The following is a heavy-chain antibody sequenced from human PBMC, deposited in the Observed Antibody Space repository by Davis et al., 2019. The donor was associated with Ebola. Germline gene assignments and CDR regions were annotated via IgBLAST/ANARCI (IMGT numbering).Heavy chain of an antibody. Sequence: AASVKVSCKASGYTFSRYDIHWVRQAPGQGLEWMGRIYPFNGATNFADNFQGRVTMTTDMSITTAYMELSSLNSDDTAIYYCARPILPEVTHCGVDYWGQGTLVTVSS. V-gene: IGHV1-2*06. CDR2: IYPFNGAT. J-gene: IGHJ4*02. D-gene: IGHD1-14*01. CDR3: ARPILPEVTHCGVDY. CDR1: GYTFSRYD.